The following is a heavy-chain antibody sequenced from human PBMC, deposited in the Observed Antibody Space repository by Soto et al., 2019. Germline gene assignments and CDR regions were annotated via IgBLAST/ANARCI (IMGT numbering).Heavy chain of an antibody. J-gene: IGHJ4*02. CDR1: GFTFSDYY. CDR2: ISSSGSTI. Sequence: GGSLRLSCAASGFTFSDYYMSWIRQAPGRGLEWVSYISSSGSTIYYADSVKGRFTISRDNAKNSLYLQMNSLRAEDTAVYYCAREGCISTSCYALDYWGQGTLVTVSS. V-gene: IGHV3-11*01. D-gene: IGHD2-2*01. CDR3: AREGCISTSCYALDY.